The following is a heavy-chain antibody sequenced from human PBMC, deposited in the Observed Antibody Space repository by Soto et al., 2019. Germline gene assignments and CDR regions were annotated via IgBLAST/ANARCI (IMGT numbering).Heavy chain of an antibody. CDR1: GYSFTSYW. CDR3: ARQLVVVPAADFYYYGMDV. Sequence: ESLKISCKGSGYSFTSYWISWVRQMPGKGLEWMGRIDPSDSYTNYSPSFQGHVTISADKSISTAYLQWSSLKASDTAMYYCARQLVVVPAADFYYYGMDVWGQGTTVTVSS. CDR2: IDPSDSYT. D-gene: IGHD2-2*01. V-gene: IGHV5-10-1*01. J-gene: IGHJ6*02.